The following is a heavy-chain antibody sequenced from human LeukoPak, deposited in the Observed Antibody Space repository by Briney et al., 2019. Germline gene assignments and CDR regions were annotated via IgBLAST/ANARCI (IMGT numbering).Heavy chain of an antibody. Sequence: GGSLRLSCAASGFTFTSYAMSWVRQAPGKGLEWVSGISGSGGSTDYADSVKGRFTISRDDSKNTLYLQMNSLRADDTAVYYCAKVWYSSGWYFDYWGQGTLVTVSS. V-gene: IGHV3-23*01. CDR3: AKVWYSSGWYFDY. J-gene: IGHJ4*02. CDR1: GFTFTSYA. D-gene: IGHD6-19*01. CDR2: ISGSGGST.